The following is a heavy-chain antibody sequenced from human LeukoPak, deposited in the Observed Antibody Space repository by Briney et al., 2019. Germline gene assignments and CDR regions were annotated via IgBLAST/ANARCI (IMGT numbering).Heavy chain of an antibody. CDR2: IRYDARNI. CDR1: GFTFSNYG. CDR3: AKDIYSYGELDH. V-gene: IGHV3-30*02. D-gene: IGHD5-18*01. Sequence: PGGPLRLSCAASGFTFSNYGMHWVRQAPGKGLEWVAFIRYDARNIYYADSVKGRFTISRDNSKKTLYLPMNSLRAEDTAFYYCAKDIYSYGELDHWGQGTLVIVSS. J-gene: IGHJ4*02.